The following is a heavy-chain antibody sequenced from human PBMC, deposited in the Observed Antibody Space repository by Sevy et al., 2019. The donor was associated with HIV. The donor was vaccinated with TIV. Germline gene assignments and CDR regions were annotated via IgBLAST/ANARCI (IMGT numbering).Heavy chain of an antibody. V-gene: IGHV3-23*01. D-gene: IGHD3-22*01. CDR2: ISGSGGST. Sequence: EGSLRLSCAASGFTFSSYAMSWVRQAPGKGLEWVSAISGSGGSTYYADSVKGRFTISRDNSKNTLYLQMNSLRAEDTAVYYCAKESPGYNYDSSGSLDYWGQGTLVTVSS. CDR3: AKESPGYNYDSSGSLDY. J-gene: IGHJ4*02. CDR1: GFTFSSYA.